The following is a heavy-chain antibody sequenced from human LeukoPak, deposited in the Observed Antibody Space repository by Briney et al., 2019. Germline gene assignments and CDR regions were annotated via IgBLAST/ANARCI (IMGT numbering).Heavy chain of an antibody. CDR1: GVSISSYY. Sequence: SETLSLTCTVSGVSISSYYWSWPPQPPGKGLEWIGNIYYSGSTNHNPSLKSRVTISVDTSKNQFSLKLSSVTAADTAMYYCAREGYDSSGYYYYFDYWGQGTLVTVSS. CDR3: AREGYDSSGYYYYFDY. CDR2: IYYSGST. V-gene: IGHV4-59*01. J-gene: IGHJ4*02. D-gene: IGHD3-22*01.